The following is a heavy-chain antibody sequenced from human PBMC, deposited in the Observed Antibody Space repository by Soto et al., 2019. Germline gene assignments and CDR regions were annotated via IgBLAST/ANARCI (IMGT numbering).Heavy chain of an antibody. CDR3: ARVGGMVDTIPYYYGMDV. J-gene: IGHJ6*02. CDR2: IYSGGST. V-gene: IGHV3-53*01. CDR1: GFTVSSNY. D-gene: IGHD5-18*01. Sequence: EVQLVESGGGLIQPGGSLRLSCAASGFTVSSNYMSWVRQAPGKGLEWVSVIYSGGSTYYADSVKGRFTISRDNSKNTLYLQMNSVRAEDTAVYYCARVGGMVDTIPYYYGMDVWGQGTTVTVSS.